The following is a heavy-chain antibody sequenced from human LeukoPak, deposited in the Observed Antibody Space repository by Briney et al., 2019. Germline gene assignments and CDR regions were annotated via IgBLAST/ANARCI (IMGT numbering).Heavy chain of an antibody. J-gene: IGHJ6*03. Sequence: GGSLRLPCAASGFTFSSYAMSWVRQAPGKGLERVSAISGSGGSTYYADSVKGRFTISRDNSKNTLYLQMNSLRAEDTAVYYCAKSPPSLMVYDYYYYYMDVWGKGTTVTVSS. V-gene: IGHV3-23*01. D-gene: IGHD2-8*01. CDR1: GFTFSSYA. CDR2: ISGSGGST. CDR3: AKSPPSLMVYDYYYYYMDV.